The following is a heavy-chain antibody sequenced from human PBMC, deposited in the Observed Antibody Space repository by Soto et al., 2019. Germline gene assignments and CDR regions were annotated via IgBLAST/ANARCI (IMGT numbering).Heavy chain of an antibody. Sequence: SVKVSCKASGDTFSFYTMNWVRQAPGLGLEWLGRINPILSMSNYAQYFQGRVTITADKSTSTAYMELSSLRSEDTAMYYCATNYGSGYRAFDFWGQRALVTVSS. CDR1: GDTFSFYT. CDR2: INPILSMS. J-gene: IGHJ4*02. CDR3: ATNYGSGYRAFDF. D-gene: IGHD3-10*01. V-gene: IGHV1-69*02.